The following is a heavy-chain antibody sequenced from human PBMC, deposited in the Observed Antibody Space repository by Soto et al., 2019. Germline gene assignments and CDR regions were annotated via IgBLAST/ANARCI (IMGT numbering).Heavy chain of an antibody. J-gene: IGHJ4*02. CDR2: ISGVGGSS. V-gene: IGHV3-23*01. CDR3: AKDLGLRYFDWLSDY. Sequence: GGSLRLSCAASGFTVTSYAMSWVRQAPGKGLEWVSVISGVGGSSYYADSVKGRFTISRDNSKNTLYLQMNSLRAEDTAVYYCAKDLGLRYFDWLSDYWGQGTLVTVSS. CDR1: GFTVTSYA. D-gene: IGHD3-9*01.